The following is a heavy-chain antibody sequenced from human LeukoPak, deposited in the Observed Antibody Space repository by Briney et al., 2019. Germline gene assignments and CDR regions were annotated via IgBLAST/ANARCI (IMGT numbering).Heavy chain of an antibody. CDR2: IGSAGDT. D-gene: IGHD3-10*01. CDR1: GFTFRSYD. V-gene: IGHV3-13*01. J-gene: IGHJ4*02. CDR3: SRGRFGEFGNDY. Sequence: GGSLRLSCAASGFTFRSYDMHWVRQVTGKGLEWVSAIGSAGDTSYLGSVKGRFTISRENAKNSLYLQMNSLRAGDTAVYYCSRGRFGEFGNDYWGQGTLVTVSA.